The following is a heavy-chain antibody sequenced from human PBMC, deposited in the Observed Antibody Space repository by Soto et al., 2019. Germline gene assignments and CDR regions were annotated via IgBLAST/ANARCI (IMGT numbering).Heavy chain of an antibody. Sequence: QLQLQESGPGLVKSSEALSLTCSVSGGSISSAHHWGWIRQPPGKGLEWIGSVSYSGSPYYSPSFKSRIAIFLDTSKNPFSLTVRSVTATDTAVYFCARHYNTGAFFDYWGQGILVTVSS. D-gene: IGHD3-10*01. V-gene: IGHV4-39*01. J-gene: IGHJ4*02. CDR1: GGSISSAHH. CDR2: VSYSGSP. CDR3: ARHYNTGAFFDY.